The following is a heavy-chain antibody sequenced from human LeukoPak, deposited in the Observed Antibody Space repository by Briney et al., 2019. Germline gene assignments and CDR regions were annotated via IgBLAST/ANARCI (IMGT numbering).Heavy chain of an antibody. V-gene: IGHV1-2*02. D-gene: IGHD2-15*01. CDR1: GYTFTGYY. CDR3: ARAGCSGGSCYSVYNWFDP. J-gene: IGHJ5*02. CDR2: INPNSGGT. Sequence: GASVKVSCKASGYTFTGYYMHWVRQAPGQGLEWMGWINPNSGGTNYAQKFQGRVTMTRDTSISTAYMELSRLRSDDTAVHYCARAGCSGGSCYSVYNWFDPWGQGTLVTVSS.